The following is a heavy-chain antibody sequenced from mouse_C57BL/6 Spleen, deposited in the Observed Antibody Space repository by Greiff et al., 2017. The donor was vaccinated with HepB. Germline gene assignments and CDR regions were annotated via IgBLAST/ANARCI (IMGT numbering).Heavy chain of an antibody. CDR2: IDPSDSYT. D-gene: IGHD1-1*01. Sequence: VQLQQPGAELVRPGTSVKLSCKASGYTFTSYWMHWVKQRPGQGLEWIGVIDPSDSYTNYNQKFKGKATLTVDTSSSTAYMQLSSLTSEDSAVYYCARTGSSVYYFDYWGQGTTLTVSS. CDR3: ARTGSSVYYFDY. J-gene: IGHJ2*01. V-gene: IGHV1-59*01. CDR1: GYTFTSYW.